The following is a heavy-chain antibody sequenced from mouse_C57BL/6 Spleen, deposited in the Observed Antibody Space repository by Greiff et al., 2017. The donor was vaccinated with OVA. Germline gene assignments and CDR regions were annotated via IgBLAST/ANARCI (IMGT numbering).Heavy chain of an antibody. J-gene: IGHJ1*03. V-gene: IGHV5-4*01. CDR2: ISDGGSYT. CDR1: GFTFSSYA. Sequence: EVKLVESGGGLVKPGGSLKLSCAASGFTFSSYAMSWVRQTPEKRLEWVATISDGGSYTYYPDNVKGRFTISRDNAKNNLYLQMSHLKSEDTAMYYCARDQRGDGYFDVWGTGTTVTVSS. D-gene: IGHD3-3*01. CDR3: ARDQRGDGYFDV.